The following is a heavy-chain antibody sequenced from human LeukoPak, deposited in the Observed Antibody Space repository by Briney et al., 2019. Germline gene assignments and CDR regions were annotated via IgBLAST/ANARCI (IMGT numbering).Heavy chain of an antibody. J-gene: IGHJ4*02. CDR2: IYYSGST. CDR1: GGSFSGYY. V-gene: IGHV4-31*11. Sequence: PSETLSLTCAVYGGSFSGYYWSWIRQHPGKGLEWIGYIYYSGSTYYNPSLKSRVTISVDTSKNQFSLKLSSVTAADTAVYYCASQTYYYDSSGYYYEYYFDYWGQGTLVTVSS. CDR3: ASQTYYYDSSGYYYEYYFDY. D-gene: IGHD3-22*01.